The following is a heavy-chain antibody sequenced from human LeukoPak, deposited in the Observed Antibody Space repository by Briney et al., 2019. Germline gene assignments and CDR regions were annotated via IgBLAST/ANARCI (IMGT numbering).Heavy chain of an antibody. CDR2: IKDDGSDK. J-gene: IGHJ3*01. D-gene: IGHD3-9*01. CDR1: GFTFSDSW. V-gene: IGHV3-7*01. Sequence: GGSLRLSCGTSGFTFSDSWMSWFRQAPGQGLEWVASIKDDGSDKYYLDSVRGRFTISRDDAENSLYLQMYSLRVEDTAVYYCAKEVAGHDTAWLHAFDVWGQGAMVTVSS. CDR3: AKEVAGHDTAWLHAFDV.